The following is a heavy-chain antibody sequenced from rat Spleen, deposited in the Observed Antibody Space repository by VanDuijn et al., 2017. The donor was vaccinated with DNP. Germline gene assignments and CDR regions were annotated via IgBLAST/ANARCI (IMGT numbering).Heavy chain of an antibody. Sequence: EVQLQESGPGLVKPSQSLSLTCSVTGYSITSNYWGWIRQFPGKKLENIGHISYSGSTTYNPSLKSRISVTRDTSKNQFFLQLTSVTTEDTATYYCARWTYYFDYWGQGVMVTVSS. CDR3: ARWTYYFDY. CDR1: GYSITSNY. J-gene: IGHJ2*01. V-gene: IGHV3-1*01. CDR2: ISYSGST.